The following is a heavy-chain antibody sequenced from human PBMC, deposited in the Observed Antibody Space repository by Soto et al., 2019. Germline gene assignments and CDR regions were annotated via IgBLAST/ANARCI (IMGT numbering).Heavy chain of an antibody. D-gene: IGHD4-17*01. Sequence: TLSLTCTVSGGSISSGGYYWSWIRQHPGKGLEWIGYIYYSGSTYYNPSLKSRVTISVDTSKNQFSLKLSSVTAADTAVYYCARAGSHTTVVTGDRPTDYWGQGTLVTVSS. CDR2: IYYSGST. CDR3: ARAGSHTTVVTGDRPTDY. V-gene: IGHV4-31*03. CDR1: GGSISSGGYY. J-gene: IGHJ4*02.